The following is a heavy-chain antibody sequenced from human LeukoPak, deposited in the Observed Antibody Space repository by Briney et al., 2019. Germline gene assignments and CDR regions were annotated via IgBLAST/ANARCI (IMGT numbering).Heavy chain of an antibody. CDR2: ISASGGSA. D-gene: IGHD4-17*01. J-gene: IGHJ4*02. CDR1: GFTFSSYA. Sequence: GRSLRLSCAASGFTFSSYAMSWVRQAPGKGLEWVSVISASGGSAYYTDSVKGRFTTSRDDSKDTLYLQMNSLRAEDTAVYYCAKDYTVTTRGYFEWWGQGTLVTVSS. V-gene: IGHV3-23*01. CDR3: AKDYTVTTRGYFEW.